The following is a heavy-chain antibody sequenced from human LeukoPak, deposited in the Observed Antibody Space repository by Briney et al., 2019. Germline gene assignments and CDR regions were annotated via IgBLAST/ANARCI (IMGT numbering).Heavy chain of an antibody. D-gene: IGHD3-10*01. CDR2: ISYTGST. CDR1: GGSISPYF. J-gene: IGHJ5*02. CDR3: ARDDYRGVTNFDR. Sequence: SETLSLTCTVSGGSISPYFWSWIRQPPGKGLEWIGYISYTGSTNYNPSLKSRVTISVDTSKNQFSLQLTSVTAADTAVYYCARDDYRGVTNFDRWGQGTPVTVSS. V-gene: IGHV4-59*01.